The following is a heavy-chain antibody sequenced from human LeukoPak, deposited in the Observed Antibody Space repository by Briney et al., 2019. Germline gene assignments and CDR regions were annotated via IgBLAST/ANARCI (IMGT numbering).Heavy chain of an antibody. V-gene: IGHV3-7*01. CDR3: ARDSASKNGDYYHY. Sequence: GRSLRLSCAASGFTFSSSWMSWVRQAPGKGLEWVANIKQDGSAKYYVDSVKGRFTISRDNAKNSLYLQMNSLRAEDTAGYYCARDSASKNGDYYHYWGQGTLVTVSS. CDR2: IKQDGSAK. J-gene: IGHJ4*02. D-gene: IGHD4-17*01. CDR1: GFTFSSSW.